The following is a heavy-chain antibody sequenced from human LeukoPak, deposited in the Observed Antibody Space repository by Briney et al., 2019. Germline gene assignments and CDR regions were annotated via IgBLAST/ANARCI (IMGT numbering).Heavy chain of an antibody. D-gene: IGHD6-6*01. V-gene: IGHV1-18*01. Sequence: ASVKVSCKASGDTFTTEVITGRRRAAGQRVEWRGWIGAYNGETQHAQKLQGRVTMTTHPSKSTAYMELRSLSSDDTAVYYCARAHTAARTQWFAPRGQGALVTVSP. CDR1: GDTFTTEV. J-gene: IGHJ5*02. CDR3: ARAHTAARTQWFAP. CDR2: IGAYNGET.